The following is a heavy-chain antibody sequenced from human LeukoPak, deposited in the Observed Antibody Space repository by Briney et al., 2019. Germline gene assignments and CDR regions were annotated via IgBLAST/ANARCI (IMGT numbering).Heavy chain of an antibody. CDR2: IKQDGSEK. J-gene: IGHJ4*02. Sequence: GGSLRLSCAASGFTFSSYWMSWVRQAPGKGLEWVANIKQDGSEKYYVDSVKGRFTISRDNAKNSLYLQMNSLRAEDTAVYYCAKVSIYYDSSGYYRHFDYWGQGTLVTVSS. CDR1: GFTFSSYW. CDR3: AKVSIYYDSSGYYRHFDY. D-gene: IGHD3-22*01. V-gene: IGHV3-7*01.